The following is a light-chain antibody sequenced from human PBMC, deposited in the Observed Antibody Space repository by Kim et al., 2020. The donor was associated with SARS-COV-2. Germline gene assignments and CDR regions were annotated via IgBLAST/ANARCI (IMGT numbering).Light chain of an antibody. CDR1: QRINRC. J-gene: IGKJ2*03. CDR3: PQANSFPYS. Sequence: SSSTGDRVAFSRRARQRINRCLAWYHQKPGKAPKLLIYAASSLQSGVPSRFSGSGCGTDFTLTISSLQPEDFATYYCPQANSFPYSFGQGTKLEIK. CDR2: AAS. V-gene: IGKV1-12*01.